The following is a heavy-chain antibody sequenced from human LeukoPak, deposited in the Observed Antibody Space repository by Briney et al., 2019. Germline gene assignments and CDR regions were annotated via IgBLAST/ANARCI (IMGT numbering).Heavy chain of an antibody. CDR3: ALGSRNNAFDV. CDR1: GDSVSSNSAA. V-gene: IGHV6-1*01. Sequence: SQTLSLTCAISGDSVSSNSAAGNWIRQSPSRGLEWLARTYYRSKWYNDYAVSVKSRITINPDTSKNLLSLQLNAVTPEDTAVYYCALGSRNNAFDVWGQGTMVTVSS. CDR2: TYYRSKWYN. J-gene: IGHJ3*01. D-gene: IGHD1-14*01.